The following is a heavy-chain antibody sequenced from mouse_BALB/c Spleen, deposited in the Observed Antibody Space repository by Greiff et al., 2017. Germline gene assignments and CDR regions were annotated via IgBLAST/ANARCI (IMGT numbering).Heavy chain of an antibody. V-gene: IGHV1-87*01. Sequence: QVQLKQSGAELARPGASVKLSCTASGYTFTSYWMQWVKQRPGQGLEWIGAIYPGDGDTRYTQKFKGKATLTADKSSSTAYMQLSSLASEDSAVYYCARFGAYAMDYWGQGTSVTVSS. CDR3: ARFGAYAMDY. CDR1: GYTFTSYW. J-gene: IGHJ4*01. CDR2: IYPGDGDT.